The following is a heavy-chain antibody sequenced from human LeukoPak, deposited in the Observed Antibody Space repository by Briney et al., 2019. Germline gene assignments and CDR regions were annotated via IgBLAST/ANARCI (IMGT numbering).Heavy chain of an antibody. CDR3: ARVRYCSGGSCLEGYGMDV. J-gene: IGHJ6*04. CDR1: GGSISSGGYY. CDR2: IYYSGIT. D-gene: IGHD2-15*01. Sequence: SETLSLTCTVSGGSISSGGYYWSWTRQHPGKGLEWIGYIYYSGITYYNPSLKSRVTISVDTSKNQFSLKLSSVTAADTAVYYCARVRYCSGGSCLEGYGMDVWGKGTTVTVSS. V-gene: IGHV4-31*03.